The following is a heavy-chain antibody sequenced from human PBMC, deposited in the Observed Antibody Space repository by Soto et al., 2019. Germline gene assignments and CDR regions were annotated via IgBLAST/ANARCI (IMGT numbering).Heavy chain of an antibody. Sequence: SETLSLTCTVSGGSINSGGYYWSWIRQHPGKGLEWIGYIYYSGSTYYNPSLKSRVTISIDTSKNQFSLKLSSVTAADMAVHYFARAQTIFGIISVFDYWGQGSLVTVSS. J-gene: IGHJ4*02. CDR1: GGSINSGGYY. CDR2: IYYSGST. CDR3: ARAQTIFGIISVFDY. V-gene: IGHV4-31*03. D-gene: IGHD3-3*01.